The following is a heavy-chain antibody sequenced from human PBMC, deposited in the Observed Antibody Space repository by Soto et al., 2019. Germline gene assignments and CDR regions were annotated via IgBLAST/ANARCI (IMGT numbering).Heavy chain of an antibody. CDR3: ARDIAAADYFDY. D-gene: IGHD6-13*01. V-gene: IGHV4-59*01. CDR2: IYYTGST. J-gene: IGHJ4*02. Sequence: SETLSLTCTVSGGSISGYYWSWIRQPPGKGLEWIGYIYYTGSTNYNPSVKSRVTISVDTSKNQFSLKLKSVTAADTAVYYCARDIAAADYFDYWGQGTLVTVSS. CDR1: GGSISGYY.